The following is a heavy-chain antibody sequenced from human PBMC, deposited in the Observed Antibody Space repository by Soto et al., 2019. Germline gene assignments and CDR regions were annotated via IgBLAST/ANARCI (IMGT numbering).Heavy chain of an antibody. V-gene: IGHV4-31*03. J-gene: IGHJ4*02. Sequence: QVQLQESGPGLVKPSQTLSLTCTVSGGSINSGGYCWSWIRQHPGKGREWIGCISYGGSTSYTASLRSRVTISVDTSKNQFSLKLSSVTAADTAVYYCSRGILVWGQGTLITVSS. D-gene: IGHD5-18*01. CDR1: GGSINSGGYC. CDR2: ISYGGST. CDR3: SRGILV.